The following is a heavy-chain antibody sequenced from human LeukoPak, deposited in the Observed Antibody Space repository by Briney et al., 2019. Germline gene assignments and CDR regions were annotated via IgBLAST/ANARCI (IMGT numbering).Heavy chain of an antibody. Sequence: ASETLSLTCTVSGGSISSYYWSWIRQPPGKGLEWIGYIYYSGSTNYNPSLKSRVTISVDTSKNQFSLKLSSVTAADTAVYYCARAAMVRGVIIGLDYWGQGTLVTVSS. CDR2: IYYSGST. V-gene: IGHV4-59*01. J-gene: IGHJ4*02. D-gene: IGHD3-10*01. CDR3: ARAAMVRGVIIGLDY. CDR1: GGSISSYY.